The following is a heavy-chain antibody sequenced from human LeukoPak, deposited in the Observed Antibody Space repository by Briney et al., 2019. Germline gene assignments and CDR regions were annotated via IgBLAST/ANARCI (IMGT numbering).Heavy chain of an antibody. CDR2: IYYSGST. D-gene: IGHD2/OR15-2a*01. J-gene: IGHJ4*02. CDR3: ARRARQATFDY. V-gene: IGHV4-59*08. CDR1: GGSISSYY. Sequence: SETPSLTCTVSGGSISSYYWSWIRQPPGNGLEWIGYIYYSGSTNYNPSLKSRVTISVDTSKNQFSLKLSSVTAADTAVYYCARRARQATFDYWGQGTLVTVSS.